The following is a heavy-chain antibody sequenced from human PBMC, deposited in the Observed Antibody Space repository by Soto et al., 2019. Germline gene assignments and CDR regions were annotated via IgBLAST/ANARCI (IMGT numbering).Heavy chain of an antibody. D-gene: IGHD3-10*01. CDR1: GYTFTSYA. V-gene: IGHV1-3*01. J-gene: IGHJ6*02. Sequence: GASVKVSCKASGYTFTSYAMHWVRQAPGQRLEWMGWINAGNGNTKYSQKFQGRVTITRDTSASTAYMELSSLRSEDTAVYYCARGAPMVRGDYYYYGMDVWGQGTTVTVSS. CDR2: INAGNGNT. CDR3: ARGAPMVRGDYYYYGMDV.